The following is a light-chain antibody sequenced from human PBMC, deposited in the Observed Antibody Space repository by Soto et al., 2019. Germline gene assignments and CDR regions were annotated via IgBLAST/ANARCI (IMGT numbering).Light chain of an antibody. CDR3: QQRSNWPPLT. CDR2: DAS. J-gene: IGKJ4*01. V-gene: IGKV3D-20*02. Sequence: EIVMTQSPATLSVSPGERATLSCRASQSVSSSYLAWYQQKPGQPPRLLIYDASNRATGIPARFSGSGSGTDFTLTISSLEPEDFAVYYCQQRSNWPPLTFGGGTKVDIK. CDR1: QSVSSSY.